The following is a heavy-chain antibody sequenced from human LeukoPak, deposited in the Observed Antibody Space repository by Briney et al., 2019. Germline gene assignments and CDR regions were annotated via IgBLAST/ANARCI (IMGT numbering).Heavy chain of an antibody. CDR1: GGSISSGDYY. J-gene: IGHJ4*02. V-gene: IGHV4-30-4*08. Sequence: SQTMSLACTVSGGSISSGDYYWGWILQPPGKGLEWIGYIFYRQITYDNPSLKSRVTISVETAKTQSSMKLSSLTAADTAAYYCAREFDPAMVDWGRGTQVTVSS. CDR3: AREFDPAMVD. CDR2: IFYRQIT. D-gene: IGHD5-18*01.